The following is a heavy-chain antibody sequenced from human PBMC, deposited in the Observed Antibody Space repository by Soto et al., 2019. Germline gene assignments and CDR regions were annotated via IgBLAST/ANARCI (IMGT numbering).Heavy chain of an antibody. CDR2: ISSNSAYI. CDR3: TRDASRDSSARGWFDP. D-gene: IGHD6-13*01. J-gene: IGHJ5*02. CDR1: GFTFRSFT. V-gene: IGHV3-21*01. Sequence: GGSLRLSCAASGFTFRSFTMNWVRQAPGKGLEWVSTISSNSAYIYYTDALRGRFTISRDNAKNSLHLQMNSLRAEDTAVYYCTRDASRDSSARGWFDPWGTRNLVTVYS.